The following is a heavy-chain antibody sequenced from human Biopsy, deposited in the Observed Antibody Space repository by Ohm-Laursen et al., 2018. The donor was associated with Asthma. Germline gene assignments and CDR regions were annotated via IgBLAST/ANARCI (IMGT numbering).Heavy chain of an antibody. J-gene: IGHJ3*01. CDR3: ARTYYDFLTGQVKDVFGV. D-gene: IGHD3-9*01. CDR1: GYNFISFV. CDR2: VNTGNGDT. Sequence: SSVKVSCKASGYNFISFVIHWVRQAPGQRLEWMGWVNTGNGDTKYSQKFQGRVTVTRDTSASTAYMELRSLRSEDTATYYCARTYYDFLTGQVKDVFGVWGQGTMVTVSS. V-gene: IGHV1-3*04.